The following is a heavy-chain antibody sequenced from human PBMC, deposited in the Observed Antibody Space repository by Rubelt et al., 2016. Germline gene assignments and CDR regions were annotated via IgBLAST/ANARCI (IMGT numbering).Heavy chain of an antibody. CDR1: GFTFSTYS. D-gene: IGHD4-17*01. J-gene: IGHJ4*02. CDR3: AKDEHDYGDYHD. CDR2: IRYDGSNK. Sequence: VQLVESGGGLVQPGGSLRLSCAASGFTFSTYSMNWVRQAPGKGLEWVAFIRYDGSNKYYADSVKGRFNISRDNSKNTLYLQMNSLRAEETAVYYCAKDEHDYGDYHDWGQGTLVTVSS. V-gene: IGHV3-30*02.